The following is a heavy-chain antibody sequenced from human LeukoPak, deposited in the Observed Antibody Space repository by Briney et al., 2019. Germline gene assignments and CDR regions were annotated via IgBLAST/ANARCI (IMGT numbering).Heavy chain of an antibody. J-gene: IGHJ6*03. Sequence: GASVTVTCTASGGTFSSYAISWVRQAPGQGLEWMGGIIPIFGTANYAQKFQGRVTITADKSTSTAYMELSSLRAEDTAVYYCARDAIAVAGTYYYYYYYMDVWGKGTTVTVSS. CDR3: ARDAIAVAGTYYYYYYYMDV. CDR1: GGTFSSYA. D-gene: IGHD6-19*01. V-gene: IGHV1-69*06. CDR2: IIPIFGTA.